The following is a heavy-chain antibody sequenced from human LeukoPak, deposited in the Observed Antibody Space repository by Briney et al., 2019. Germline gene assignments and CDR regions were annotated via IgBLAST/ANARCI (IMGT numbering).Heavy chain of an antibody. V-gene: IGHV4-59*08. CDR2: MYSNVST. Sequence: ASETLSLTCTVSGGSISGYYWSWLRQPPGRGLEWIGYMYSNVSTNYNPSLKSRVTISVDTSKNQFSLKLSSVTAADTAVYYCARPYSSDWYGAFDIWGQETLVTVSS. J-gene: IGHJ3*02. D-gene: IGHD6-19*01. CDR1: GGSISGYY. CDR3: ARPYSSDWYGAFDI.